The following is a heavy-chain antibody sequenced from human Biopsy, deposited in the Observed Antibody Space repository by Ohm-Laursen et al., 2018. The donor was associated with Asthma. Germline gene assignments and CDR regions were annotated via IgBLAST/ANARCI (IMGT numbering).Heavy chain of an antibody. CDR1: GFTFRSYP. D-gene: IGHD3-3*01. Sequence: SLRLSCAASGFTFRSYPMHWVRQAPGKGLEWVAGGGSYYDGGLKSYADSVSGRFTVSRDDSKNTLYLQMNSLRPDDTAVYYCARDVMEWYLPAFDFWGQGTLVTVSS. CDR2: GGSYYDGGLK. J-gene: IGHJ4*02. CDR3: ARDVMEWYLPAFDF. V-gene: IGHV3-30-3*01.